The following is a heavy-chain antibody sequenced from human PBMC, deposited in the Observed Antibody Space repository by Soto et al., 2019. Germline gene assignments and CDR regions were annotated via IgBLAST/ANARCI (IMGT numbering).Heavy chain of an antibody. J-gene: IGHJ6*02. Sequence: SETLSLTCAVYGGSFSGYYWSWIRQPPGKGLEWIGEINHSGSTNYNPSLKSRVTISVDTSKNQFSLKLSSVTAADTAVYYCARDSQSWAYGMDVWGQGTTVT. D-gene: IGHD3-16*01. CDR1: GGSFSGYY. V-gene: IGHV4-34*01. CDR3: ARDSQSWAYGMDV. CDR2: INHSGST.